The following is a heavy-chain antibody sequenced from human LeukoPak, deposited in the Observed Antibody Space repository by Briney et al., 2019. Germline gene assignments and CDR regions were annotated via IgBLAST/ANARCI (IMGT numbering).Heavy chain of an antibody. Sequence: PSETLSLTCSVFGYSISNDYYWAWIRQPPGKGLEWIGNIYHTGGIDYSPSLKSRVTISVDTSKNQFSLKLSSVTAADTAVYYCARTTEAHSWRTRYYDYYMDVWGKGTTVTVSS. CDR2: IYHTGGI. V-gene: IGHV4-38-2*02. CDR1: GYSISNDYY. J-gene: IGHJ6*03. D-gene: IGHD6-13*01. CDR3: ARTTEAHSWRTRYYDYYMDV.